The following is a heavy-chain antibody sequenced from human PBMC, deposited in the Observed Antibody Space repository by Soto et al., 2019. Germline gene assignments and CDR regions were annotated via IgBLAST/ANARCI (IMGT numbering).Heavy chain of an antibody. V-gene: IGHV4-30-4*01. CDR3: ARVPPPYSFSYDD. CDR1: GVSIGSGDYY. CDR2: IYISGTT. J-gene: IGHJ4*02. D-gene: IGHD5-12*01. Sequence: QEQLQESGPGLVKPSQTLSLTCNVSGVSIGSGDYYWSWIRQPPGKGLEWIGYIYISGTTYYNPSLKSRLTISLDTSRNVFSLKLRSVTAADTAVYYCARVPPPYSFSYDDWGQGTLVTVSS.